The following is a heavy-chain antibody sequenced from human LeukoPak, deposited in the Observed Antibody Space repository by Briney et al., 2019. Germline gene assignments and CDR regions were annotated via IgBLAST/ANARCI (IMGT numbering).Heavy chain of an antibody. CDR3: ARAPTVRGSFDT. Sequence: GGSLRLSCAASGFTFSSNYMTWVRQAPGKGPEWVSLIYAGGSTYYPDAVKGRFTISRDNYKNTVYLQMNSLRDEDTVVYYCARAPTVRGSFDTWGRGTMVTVSS. J-gene: IGHJ3*02. D-gene: IGHD4-11*01. CDR1: GFTFSSNY. CDR2: IYAGGST. V-gene: IGHV3-66*01.